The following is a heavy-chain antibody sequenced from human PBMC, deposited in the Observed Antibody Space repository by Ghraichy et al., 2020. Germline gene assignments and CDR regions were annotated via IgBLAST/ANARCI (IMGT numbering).Heavy chain of an antibody. CDR1: GYTFTDYY. V-gene: IGHV1-2*06. J-gene: IGHJ4*02. CDR3: ARETSRDHSSFADY. Sequence: ASVKVSCKASGYTFTDYYVHWLRQAPGQGLEWMGRINPNSGGTNSAQKFQGRVTMTRDTSITTAYLELSSLTSDDTAVYYCARETSRDHSSFADYWGQGALVTVSS. D-gene: IGHD3-3*02. CDR2: INPNSGGT.